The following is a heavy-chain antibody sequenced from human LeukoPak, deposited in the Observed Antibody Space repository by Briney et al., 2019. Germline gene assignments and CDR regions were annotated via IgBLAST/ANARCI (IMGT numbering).Heavy chain of an antibody. CDR3: ARKCDYGDYDDAFDI. V-gene: IGHV4-39*01. Sequence: SETLSLTCTVSGGSISSSSYYWGWIRQPPGKGLEWIGSIYYSGSTYYNPSLKSRFTISVDTSKNQFSLKLSSVTAADTAVYYCARKCDYGDYDDAFDIWGQGTMVTVS. D-gene: IGHD4-17*01. J-gene: IGHJ3*02. CDR2: IYYSGST. CDR1: GGSISSSSYY.